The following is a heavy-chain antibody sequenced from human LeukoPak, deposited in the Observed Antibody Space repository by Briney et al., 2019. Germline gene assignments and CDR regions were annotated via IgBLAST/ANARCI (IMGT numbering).Heavy chain of an antibody. V-gene: IGHV4-59*01. D-gene: IGHD6-13*01. CDR1: GGSLTTYH. Sequence: SETLSLTCTVSGGSLTTYHWSWIRQPPGKGLEWIGCIQYSGNTKYNPSLESRVTISVDTSKNQISLKVRSMTAADTAMYYCARGFRGSCFDYWGQGNLVTVSS. CDR3: ARGFRGSCFDY. J-gene: IGHJ4*02. CDR2: IQYSGNT.